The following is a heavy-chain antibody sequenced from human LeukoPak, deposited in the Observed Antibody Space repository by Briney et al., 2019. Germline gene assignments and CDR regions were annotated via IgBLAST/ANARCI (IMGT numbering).Heavy chain of an antibody. V-gene: IGHV1-69*05. D-gene: IGHD6-19*01. CDR2: IIPIFGTA. Sequence: SVKVSCKASGGTFSSYAISWVRQAPGQGLEWMGGIIPIFGTANYAQKFQGRVTMTRDTSTSTVYMELSSLRSEDTAVYYCARDRVAGIGGDFDPWGQGTLVTVSS. CDR1: GGTFSSYA. CDR3: ARDRVAGIGGDFDP. J-gene: IGHJ5*02.